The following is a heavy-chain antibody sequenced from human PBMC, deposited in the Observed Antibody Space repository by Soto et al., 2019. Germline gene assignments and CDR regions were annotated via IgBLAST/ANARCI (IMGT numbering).Heavy chain of an antibody. CDR3: ARGRTFENGVGYYYGMDV. CDR2: IYYSGST. D-gene: IGHD2-8*01. V-gene: IGHV4-31*02. CDR1: GGSISSGGYY. J-gene: IGHJ6*02. Sequence: SETLSLTCTVSGGSISSGGYYWSWIRQHPGKGLEWIGYIYYSGSTYYNPSLKSRVTISVDTSKNQFSLKLSSVTAADTAVYYRARGRTFENGVGYYYGMDVWGQGTTVTVSS.